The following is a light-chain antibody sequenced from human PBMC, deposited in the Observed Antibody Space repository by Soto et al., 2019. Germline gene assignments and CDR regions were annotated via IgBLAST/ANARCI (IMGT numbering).Light chain of an antibody. V-gene: IGKV1-5*03. J-gene: IGKJ2*01. CDR3: QQYNGSPHT. CDR1: QSISTW. Sequence: DIQMTQSPSTLSASVGDRVTITCRASQSISTWLAWYQQKPGKAPKLLIYKASSLRNGVPSRLSGSGSGTEFLLTIYSLQPDDFASYYCQQYNGSPHTFGQGTKLEIK. CDR2: KAS.